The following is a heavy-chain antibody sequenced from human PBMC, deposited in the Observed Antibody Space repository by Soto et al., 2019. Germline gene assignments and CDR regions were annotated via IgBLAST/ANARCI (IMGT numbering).Heavy chain of an antibody. J-gene: IGHJ4*02. Sequence: QVHLVQSGAEVKKPGASVKVSCKGSGYAFTTYGITWVRQAPGQGLEWMGWISAHNGNTNYAQKLQGRVTVTRDTSTSTAYMEMRGLRSVDTAVYYCAGGRDGDYWGQGALVTVSS. CDR2: ISAHNGNT. CDR3: AGGRDGDY. V-gene: IGHV1-18*01. D-gene: IGHD6-6*01. CDR1: GYAFTTYG.